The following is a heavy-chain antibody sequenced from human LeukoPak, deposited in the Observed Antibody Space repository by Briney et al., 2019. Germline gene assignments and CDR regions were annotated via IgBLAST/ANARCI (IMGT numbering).Heavy chain of an antibody. CDR1: GGSISSYY. V-gene: IGHV4-59*01. CDR2: IYYSGSI. J-gene: IGHJ6*02. D-gene: IGHD5-18*01. CDR3: ARDPGYSYGGGYYYYYYGMDV. Sequence: PSETLSLTCTVSGGSISSYYWSWIRQPPGKGLEWIGYIYYSGSINYNPSLKSRVTISVDTSKNQFSLKLSSVAAADTAVYYCARDPGYSYGGGYYYYYYGMDVWGQGTTVTVSS.